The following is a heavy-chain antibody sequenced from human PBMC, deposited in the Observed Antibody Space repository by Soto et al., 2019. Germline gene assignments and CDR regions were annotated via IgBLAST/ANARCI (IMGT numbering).Heavy chain of an antibody. V-gene: IGHV1-18*01. CDR3: SRDVHADFADF. CDR2: VNGYNENN. J-gene: IGHJ4*02. CDR1: GYIFTRYG. D-gene: IGHD4-17*01. Sequence: QVQLVQSGAEVKKPGASVTVSCKASGYIFTRYGFSWVRRAAGQRLEWMGWVNGYNENNNYAQRFQGRLTLTTDKSTSRAYKELRSLRSDDTALYYYSRDVHADFADFWGQGTLVTVSS.